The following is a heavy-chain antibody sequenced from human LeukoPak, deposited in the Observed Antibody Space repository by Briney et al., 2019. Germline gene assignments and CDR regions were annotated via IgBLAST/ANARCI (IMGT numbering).Heavy chain of an antibody. J-gene: IGHJ6*03. CDR3: TTGYSNYLRYYYYVYMDV. D-gene: IGHD4-11*01. CDR2: IKSKTDDGTT. CDR1: GFTFNKAW. V-gene: IGHV3-15*01. Sequence: PGGSLRLSCAASGFTFNKAWMSWVRQAPGKGLEWVGRIKSKTDDGTTDYAAPVKGRFTISRDDLKETLYLQMNSLKTEDTAVYYCTTGYSNYLRYYYYVYMDVWGKGTTVTVSS.